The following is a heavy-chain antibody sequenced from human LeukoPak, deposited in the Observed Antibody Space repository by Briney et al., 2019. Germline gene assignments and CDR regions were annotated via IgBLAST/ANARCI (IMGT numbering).Heavy chain of an antibody. J-gene: IGHJ6*03. CDR3: ARLSGSYFYYYMEI. D-gene: IGHD1-26*01. V-gene: IGHV4-59*01. CDR1: DDSITMYY. Sequence: SETLSLTCTVSDDSITMYYWSWIRQPPGKGLEWIGYIYYSGSTNFNPSLKSRVTISVDTSKNQFSLKLSSVTAADTAVYYCARLSGSYFYYYMEIWGKGTTVTVSS. CDR2: IYYSGST.